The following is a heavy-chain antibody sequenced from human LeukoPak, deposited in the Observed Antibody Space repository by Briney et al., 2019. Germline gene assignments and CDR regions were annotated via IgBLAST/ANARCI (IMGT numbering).Heavy chain of an antibody. D-gene: IGHD2-15*01. CDR3: AKGLGYCSGGSCYLFDY. Sequence: GRSLRLSCAASGFTFDDYAMHWVRQAPGKGLEWVSGISWNSGSIGYADSVKGRFTISRDNAKNSLYLQMNSLRADDTALYYCAKGLGYCSGGSCYLFDYWGQGTLVTVSS. CDR1: GFTFDDYA. J-gene: IGHJ4*02. V-gene: IGHV3-9*01. CDR2: ISWNSGSI.